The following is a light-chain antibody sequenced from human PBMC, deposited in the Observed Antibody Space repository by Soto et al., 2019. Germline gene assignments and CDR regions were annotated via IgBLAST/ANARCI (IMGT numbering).Light chain of an antibody. J-gene: IGKJ1*01. CDR3: QHYNSYSEA. CDR2: KAS. Sequence: DLQMTQSPSTLSGSVGDRVTITCRASQTIRSWLAWYQQKPGKAPKLLIYKASTLKSGVPSRFSGSGSGTEFTLTVSSLQRDDFATYYCQHYNSYSEAFGQGTKVELK. CDR1: QTIRSW. V-gene: IGKV1-5*03.